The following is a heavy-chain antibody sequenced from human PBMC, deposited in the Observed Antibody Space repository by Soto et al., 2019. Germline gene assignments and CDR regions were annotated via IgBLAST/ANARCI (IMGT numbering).Heavy chain of an antibody. CDR1: GFTFNTYG. CDR3: ARVACTGGSCKPYAYYAMDV. CDR2: IWYDGRLK. V-gene: IGHV3-33*01. J-gene: IGHJ6*02. D-gene: IGHD2-15*01. Sequence: QVQLVESGGGVVQPGRSLRLSCAASGFTFNTYGMNWVRQAPGKGLEWVAIIWYDGRLKYYADSMKGRFTISRDNYKHTRSRQMNSLGAEDTAVDYCARVACTGGSCKPYAYYAMDVWGQGTTVTVSS.